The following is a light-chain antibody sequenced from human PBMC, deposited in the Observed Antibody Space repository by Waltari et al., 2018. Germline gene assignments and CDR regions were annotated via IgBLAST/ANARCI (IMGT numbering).Light chain of an antibody. CDR1: SLRSHY. CDR2: AKN. J-gene: IGLJ2*01. Sequence: SSELTQDPAVSVAMGQTVRITCQGDSLRSHYASWSQQRPGQAPILVMYAKNNRPSGVPDRFSGSSSHNTASLTITGAQAEDEASYYCHSRDASGVAGSFGGGTKLTVL. CDR3: HSRDASGVAGS. V-gene: IGLV3-19*01.